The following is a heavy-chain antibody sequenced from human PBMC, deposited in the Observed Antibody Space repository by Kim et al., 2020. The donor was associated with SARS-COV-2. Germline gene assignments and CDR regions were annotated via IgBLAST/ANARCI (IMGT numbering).Heavy chain of an antibody. CDR3: ARILHDYGDYKYPWISGNGMDV. CDR2: ISYDGSNK. CDR1: GFTFSSYG. J-gene: IGHJ6*02. D-gene: IGHD4-17*01. Sequence: GGSLRLSCAASGFTFSSYGMHWVRQAPGKGLEWVAVISYDGSNKYYADSVKGRFTISRDNAKNSLYLQMNSLRAEDTAVYYCARILHDYGDYKYPWISGNGMDVWGQGTTVTVSS. V-gene: IGHV3-30*03.